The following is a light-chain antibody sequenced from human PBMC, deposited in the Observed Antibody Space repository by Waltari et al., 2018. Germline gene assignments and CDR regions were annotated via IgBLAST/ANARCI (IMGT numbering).Light chain of an antibody. CDR1: KLGAKY. J-gene: IGLJ3*02. CDR2: QDN. V-gene: IGLV3-1*01. Sequence: SYELTQPPSVSVSPGQTASITCSGDKLGAKYACWYQQKPGQSPVLVIYQDNKRPSGIPERFSGSNSGNTATLTISGTQAMDEADYYCQAWDSSTGGVFGGGTKLTVL. CDR3: QAWDSSTGGV.